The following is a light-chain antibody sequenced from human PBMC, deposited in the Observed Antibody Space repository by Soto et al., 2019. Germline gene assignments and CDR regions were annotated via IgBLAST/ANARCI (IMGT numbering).Light chain of an antibody. CDR2: SNS. CDR3: AAWDDSLRGWV. J-gene: IGLJ3*02. Sequence: QLVLTQPPSASGTPGQRVTISCSGSSSHIGRNTVNWYQQLPGMAPKLLISSNSLRPSGVPDRFSGSKSGTSASLAISGLQSEDESDYYCAAWDDSLRGWVFGGGTKVTVL. V-gene: IGLV1-44*01. CDR1: SSHIGRNT.